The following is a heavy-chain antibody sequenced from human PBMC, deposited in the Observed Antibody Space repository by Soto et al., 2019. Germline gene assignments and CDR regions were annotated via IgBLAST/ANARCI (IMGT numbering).Heavy chain of an antibody. D-gene: IGHD3-10*01. CDR2: INHSGST. CDR3: ARDPPTLLWFGADYMDV. V-gene: IGHV4-34*01. J-gene: IGHJ6*03. Sequence: SETLSLTCAVYGGSFSGYYWSWIRQPPGKGLEWIGEINHSGSTNYNPSLKSQVTISVDTSKNQFSLKLSSETAADTAVYYCARDPPTLLWFGADYMDVWGKLTTATVSS. CDR1: GGSFSGYY.